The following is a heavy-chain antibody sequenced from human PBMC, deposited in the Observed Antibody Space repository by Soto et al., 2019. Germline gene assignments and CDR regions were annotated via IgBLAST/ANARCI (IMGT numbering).Heavy chain of an antibody. CDR1: GFTFSTNV. CDR3: AKEPVGPDWYFDL. J-gene: IGHJ2*01. Sequence: GGSLRLSCGASGFTFSTNVMHWVRQSPGKGLEWVAFMSHDGKNKYYVDSVKGRFTVSRDNSKNALYLQMNSLRAEDTAVYNCAKEPVGPDWYFDLWGRGTLVTVSS. CDR2: MSHDGKNK. V-gene: IGHV3-30*18.